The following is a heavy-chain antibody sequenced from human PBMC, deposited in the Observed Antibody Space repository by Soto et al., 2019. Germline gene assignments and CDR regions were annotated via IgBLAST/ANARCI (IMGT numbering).Heavy chain of an antibody. D-gene: IGHD3-10*01. CDR3: ARHASLWFGEVLFGCCGGMDV. CDR1: GYKVSTWHNFTSYW. CDR2: IYPGDSDT. J-gene: IGHJ6*02. V-gene: IGHV5-51*01. Sequence: GESLKIACMGSGYKVSTWHNFTSYWIAWVRQMPGEGLDWMGIIYPGDSDTRYSPSFQGQVTISADKSISTAYLQWSILKASDTAMYYCARHASLWFGEVLFGCCGGMDVWGPGTTVTVSS.